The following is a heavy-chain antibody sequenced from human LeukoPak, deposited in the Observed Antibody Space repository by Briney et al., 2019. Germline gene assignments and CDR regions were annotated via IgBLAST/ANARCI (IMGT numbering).Heavy chain of an antibody. CDR3: AKTPRIVVVVAARDDAFDI. CDR1: GFTFGSYA. V-gene: IGHV3-23*01. Sequence: GGSLRLSCAASGFTFGSYAMSWVRQAPGKGLEWVSAISGSGGSTYYADSVKGRFTISRDNSKNTLYLQMNSLRAEDTAVYYCAKTPRIVVVVAARDDAFDIWGQGTMVTVSS. D-gene: IGHD2-15*01. CDR2: ISGSGGST. J-gene: IGHJ3*02.